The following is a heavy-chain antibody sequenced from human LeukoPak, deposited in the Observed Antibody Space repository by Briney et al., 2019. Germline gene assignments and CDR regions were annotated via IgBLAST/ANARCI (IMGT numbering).Heavy chain of an antibody. CDR3: AKDEGYCSSTSCLDFDY. CDR2: ISGSGGST. D-gene: IGHD2-2*01. CDR1: GFTFSSYA. V-gene: IGHV3-23*01. Sequence: PGGSLRLSCAASGFTFSSYAMSWVRQAPGKGLEWVSAISGSGGSTYCADSVKGRFTISRDNFKNTLYLQMNSLRAEDTAVYYCAKDEGYCSSTSCLDFDYWGQGTLVTVSS. J-gene: IGHJ4*02.